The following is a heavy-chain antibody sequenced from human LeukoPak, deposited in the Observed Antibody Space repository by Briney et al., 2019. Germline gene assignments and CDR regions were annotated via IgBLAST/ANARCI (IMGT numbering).Heavy chain of an antibody. D-gene: IGHD3-9*01. CDR1: GGSFSDYY. Sequence: SETLSLTCAVYGGSFSDYYWSWIRQPPGKGLEWIGGINHSGSTNYNPSLKSRVTISVDTSKNQYSLKLSSVTAADTAVYYCARATRLRYTDWAQGTLVTVPS. V-gene: IGHV4-34*01. CDR2: INHSGST. J-gene: IGHJ4*02. CDR3: ARATRLRYTD.